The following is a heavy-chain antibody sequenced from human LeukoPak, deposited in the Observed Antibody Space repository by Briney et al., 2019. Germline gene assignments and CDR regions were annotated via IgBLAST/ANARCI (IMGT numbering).Heavy chain of an antibody. CDR3: ARDFRCSGGSCYSDAFDI. CDR2: IYTSGST. D-gene: IGHD2-15*01. CDR1: GGSISSYY. V-gene: IGHV4-4*07. Sequence: SSETLSLTCTVSGGSISSYYWSWIRQPAGKGLEWIGRIYTSGSTNYNPSLKSRVTMSVDTSKNQFSLKLSSVTAADTAVYYCARDFRCSGGSCYSDAFDIWGQGTMVTVSS. J-gene: IGHJ3*02.